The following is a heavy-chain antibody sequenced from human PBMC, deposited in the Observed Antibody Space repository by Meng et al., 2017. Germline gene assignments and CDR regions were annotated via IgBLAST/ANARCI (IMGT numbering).Heavy chain of an antibody. CDR2: INVYSGIT. CDR1: GYTLSSDG. V-gene: IGHV1-18*01. J-gene: IGHJ4*02. CDR3: ATRGNPYLNC. Sequence: QGQLVQSGAVGKNAGASVTFSCDTSGYTLSSDGFAWVRQTPEQGLEWLGWINVYSGITNYAQKFQGRVTMTTDTSTRTGYMELTSLTSDDTATYYCATRGNPYLNCWGQGTLVTVSS.